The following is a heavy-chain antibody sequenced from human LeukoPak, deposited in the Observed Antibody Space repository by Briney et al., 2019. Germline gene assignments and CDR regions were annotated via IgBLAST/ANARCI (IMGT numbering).Heavy chain of an antibody. CDR3: ARAYDFWSGYYTGIDY. CDR1: GFTFSDYY. D-gene: IGHD3-3*01. V-gene: IGHV3-11*04. J-gene: IGHJ4*02. Sequence: GGSLRLSCGASGFTFSDYYMSWIRQAPGKALEWVSYISSSGSNIYYADSVKGRFTISRDNAKNSLYLQMNSLRAEDTAVYYCARAYDFWSGYYTGIDYWGQGTLVTVSS. CDR2: ISSSGSNI.